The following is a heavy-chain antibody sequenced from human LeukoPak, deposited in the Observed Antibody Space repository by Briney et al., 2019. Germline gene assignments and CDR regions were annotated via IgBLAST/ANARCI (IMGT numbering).Heavy chain of an antibody. J-gene: IGHJ6*03. CDR2: ISAYNGNT. V-gene: IGHV1-18*01. CDR3: ARLTKEDTAMVSWYYYYMDV. Sequence: ASVKVSCKASGYTFTSYGISWVRQAPGQGLEWMGWISAYNGNTNYAQKLQGRVTMTTDTSTGTVYMELRSLRSEDTAVYYCARLTKEDTAMVSWYYYYMDVWGKGTTVTVSS. CDR1: GYTFTSYG. D-gene: IGHD5-18*01.